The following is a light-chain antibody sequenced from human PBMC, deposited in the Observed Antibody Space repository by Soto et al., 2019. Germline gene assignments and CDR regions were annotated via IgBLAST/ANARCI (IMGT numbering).Light chain of an antibody. CDR1: QSIGNS. CDR2: KAS. CDR3: QHYNSYYT. V-gene: IGKV1-5*03. Sequence: DILMTQSPSTLSASVGDRVSISCRASQSIGNSLAWYQQKPDKAPKLLIHKASSLERRVPSRFSGSGSGTDFTLTISSLQPDDFATYYCQHYNSYYTFGQGTKLEIK. J-gene: IGKJ2*01.